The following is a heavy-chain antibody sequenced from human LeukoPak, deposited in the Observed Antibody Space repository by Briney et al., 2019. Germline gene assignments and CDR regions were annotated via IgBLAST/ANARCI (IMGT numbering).Heavy chain of an antibody. CDR3: AREYYYGSGSYYNWFDP. CDR2: IYYSGST. V-gene: IGHV4-30-4*01. D-gene: IGHD3-10*01. J-gene: IGHJ5*02. CDR1: GGSISSGDYY. Sequence: PSETLSLTCTVSGGSISSGDYYWSWIRQPPGKGLEWIGYIYYSGSTYYDPSLKSRVTISVDTSKNQFSLKLSPVTAADTAVYYCAREYYYGSGSYYNWFDPWGQGTLVTVSS.